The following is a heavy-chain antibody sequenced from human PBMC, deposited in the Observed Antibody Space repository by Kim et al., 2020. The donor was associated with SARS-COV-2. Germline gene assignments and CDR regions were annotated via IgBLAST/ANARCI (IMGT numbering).Heavy chain of an antibody. J-gene: IGHJ6*03. D-gene: IGHD3-9*01. CDR2: MNPNSGNT. Sequence: ASVKVSCKASGYTFTSYDINWVRQATGQGLEWMGWMNPNSGNTGYAQKFQGRVTMTRNTSISTAYMELSSLRSEDTAVYYCARGVLRYFDWLSHIRGKNYYYYYMDVWGKGTTVTVSS. V-gene: IGHV1-8*01. CDR1: GYTFTSYD. CDR3: ARGVLRYFDWLSHIRGKNYYYYYMDV.